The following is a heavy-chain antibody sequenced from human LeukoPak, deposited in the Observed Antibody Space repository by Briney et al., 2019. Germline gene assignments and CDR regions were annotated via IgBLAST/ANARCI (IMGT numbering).Heavy chain of an antibody. CDR1: GFTFDDYA. CDR3: AKDILNYYDSSGDLAR. V-gene: IGHV3-9*01. J-gene: IGHJ1*01. D-gene: IGHD3-22*01. Sequence: GGSLRLSCAASGFTFDDYAMHWVRQAPGKGLEWVSGISWNSGSIGYADSVKGRFTISRDNAKNSLYLQMNSLRAEDTALYYCAKDILNYYDSSGDLARWGQGPWSPSPQ. CDR2: ISWNSGSI.